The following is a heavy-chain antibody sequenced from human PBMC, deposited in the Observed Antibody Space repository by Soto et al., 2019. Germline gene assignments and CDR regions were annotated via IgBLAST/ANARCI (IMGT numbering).Heavy chain of an antibody. CDR3: ARAGGIVVVPAAHWFDP. J-gene: IGHJ5*02. V-gene: IGHV4-31*03. Sequence: SETLSLTCTVSGGSISSGGYYWSWIRQHPGKGLEWIGYIYYSGSTYYNPSLKSRVTISVDTSKNQFSLKLSSVTAADTAVYYCARAGGIVVVPAAHWFDPWGQGTLVTVSS. CDR2: IYYSGST. CDR1: GGSISSGGYY. D-gene: IGHD2-2*01.